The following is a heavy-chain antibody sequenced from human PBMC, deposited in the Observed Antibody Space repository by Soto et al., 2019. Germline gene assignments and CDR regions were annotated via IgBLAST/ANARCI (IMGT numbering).Heavy chain of an antibody. Sequence: PSETLSLTCAVYGGSFSCYYWSWIRQPPGRGLEWIGEINHSGSTNYNPSLKSRVTISVDTSKNQFSLKLSSVTAADTAVYYCARXDRLRTYGGNGQYYFDYWGQGTLVTVSS. CDR1: GGSFSCYY. CDR2: INHSGST. J-gene: IGHJ4*02. D-gene: IGHD4-17*01. V-gene: IGHV4-34*01. CDR3: ARXDRLRTYGGNGQYYFDY.